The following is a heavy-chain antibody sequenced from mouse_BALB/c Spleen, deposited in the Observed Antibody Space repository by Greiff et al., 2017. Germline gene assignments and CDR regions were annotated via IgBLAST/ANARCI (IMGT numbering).Heavy chain of an antibody. Sequence: EVKLMESGPELVKPGASVKIPCKASGYTFTDYNMDWVKQSHGKSLEWIGDINPNNGGTIYNQKFKGKATLTVDKSSSTAYMELRSLTSEDTAVYYCARREVYYYGSSSYYFDYWGQGTTLTVSS. D-gene: IGHD1-1*01. CDR3: ARREVYYYGSSSYYFDY. CDR2: INPNNGGT. CDR1: GYTFTDYN. V-gene: IGHV1-18*01. J-gene: IGHJ2*01.